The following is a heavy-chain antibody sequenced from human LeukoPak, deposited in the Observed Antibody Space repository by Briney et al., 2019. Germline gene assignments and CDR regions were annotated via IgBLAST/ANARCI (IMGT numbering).Heavy chain of an antibody. CDR2: IYSGGST. J-gene: IGHJ4*02. CDR3: ARVLRGSGSCFDY. CDR1: GFTVSTNY. D-gene: IGHD2-15*01. Sequence: GGSLRLSCAASGFTVSTNYMTWVRQAPGKGLEWVSIIYSGGSTYYAEYVKGRFTISRDNSKNTLYLQMNSLRAEDTAVYYCARVLRGSGSCFDYWGQGTLVTVSS. V-gene: IGHV3-66*01.